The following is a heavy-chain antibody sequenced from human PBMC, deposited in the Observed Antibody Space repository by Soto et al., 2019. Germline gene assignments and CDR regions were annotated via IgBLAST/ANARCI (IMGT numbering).Heavy chain of an antibody. D-gene: IGHD3-22*01. J-gene: IGHJ4*01. CDR2: IKSKTDGGTK. CDR1: GFTFSNAW. Sequence: PGGSLRLSCAASGFTFSNAWINWVRQAPGKGLERVGRIKSKTDGGTKDFAAPVKGRFAISRDDSKNMVYLQMNSLKTEDTGLYSCTTDSYSTMIVARFDYWGHGTLVPVSS. CDR3: TTDSYSTMIVARFDY. V-gene: IGHV3-15*07.